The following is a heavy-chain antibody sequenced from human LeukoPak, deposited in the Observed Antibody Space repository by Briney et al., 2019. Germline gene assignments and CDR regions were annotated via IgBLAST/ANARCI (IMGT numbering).Heavy chain of an antibody. V-gene: IGHV3-53*01. Sequence: GGSLRLSCVASGFTVSSKYVSWVRQAPARGLEWVSLIYTSGATYYADSVKGRFTISRDESKNTLYLQMNSLRAEDTAVYYCARGPEGGPVAGALGFWGQGILVTVSS. J-gene: IGHJ4*02. CDR1: GFTVSSKY. D-gene: IGHD6-19*01. CDR3: ARGPEGGPVAGALGF. CDR2: IYTSGAT.